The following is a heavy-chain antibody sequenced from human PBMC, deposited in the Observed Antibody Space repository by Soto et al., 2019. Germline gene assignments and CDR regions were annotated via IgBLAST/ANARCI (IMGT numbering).Heavy chain of an antibody. CDR2: ISYDGSNK. Sequence: PGGSLRLSCASSGFPFSSYAMHWVRQAPGKGLEWVAVISYDGSNKYYADSVKGRFTISRDNSKNTLYLQMNSLRAEDTAVYYCARFKGCSGGSCYSYFDYWGQGTLVTVSS. D-gene: IGHD2-15*01. CDR3: ARFKGCSGGSCYSYFDY. V-gene: IGHV3-30-3*01. CDR1: GFPFSSYA. J-gene: IGHJ4*02.